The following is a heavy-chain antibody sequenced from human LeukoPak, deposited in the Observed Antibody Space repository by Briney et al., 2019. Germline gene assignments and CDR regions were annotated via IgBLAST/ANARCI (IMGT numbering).Heavy chain of an antibody. CDR2: ISPAENI. J-gene: IGHJ4*02. Sequence: GGSLRLSCAASGFTFSSYWMHWVRQAPGKGLEWLSYISPAENIHYADSVKGRFTISRDNAKNSVFLQMNSLRGEDTAVYYCGRFKTYFDSWGQGTLVTVSS. V-gene: IGHV3-69-1*02. CDR1: GFTFSSYW. CDR3: GRFKTYFDS.